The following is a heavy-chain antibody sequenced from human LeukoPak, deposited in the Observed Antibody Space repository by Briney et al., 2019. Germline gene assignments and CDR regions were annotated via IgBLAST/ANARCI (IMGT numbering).Heavy chain of an antibody. Sequence: TGGSLRLSCAASGFTFSSYAMSWVRQAPGKGLEWVSAISGSAGNTYYADSVKGRFTISRDNSKNTVYLQMNSLRAEDTAVYYCARDGGNSWDYWGQGTLVTVSS. D-gene: IGHD6-13*01. V-gene: IGHV3-23*01. CDR3: ARDGGNSWDY. J-gene: IGHJ4*02. CDR1: GFTFSSYA. CDR2: ISGSAGNT.